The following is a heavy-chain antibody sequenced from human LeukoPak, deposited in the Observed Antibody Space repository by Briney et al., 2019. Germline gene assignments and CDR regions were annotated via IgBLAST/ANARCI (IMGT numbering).Heavy chain of an antibody. Sequence: ASVKVSCKASGYGLNAYYMHWVRQAPGQGLEWMGWINPSSGGTKYAQKFQGRVTMARDTSISTTYMELSRLTSDDTAVYYCARGSRYDFDYWGQGTLVTVSS. D-gene: IGHD1-26*01. J-gene: IGHJ4*02. V-gene: IGHV1-2*02. CDR1: GYGLNAYY. CDR2: INPSSGGT. CDR3: ARGSRYDFDY.